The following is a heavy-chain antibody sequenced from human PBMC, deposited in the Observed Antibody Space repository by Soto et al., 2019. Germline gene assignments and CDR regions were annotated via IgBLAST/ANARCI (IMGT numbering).Heavy chain of an antibody. V-gene: IGHV1-69*02. Sequence: QVQLVQSGAEVKKPGSSVKVSCKASGGTFSSYTISWVRQAPGQGLEWMGRIIPILGIANYAQKFQGRVTITADKSTSTAYMELSSLRSEDTAVYYCARSDIDYDFWSGYSGDAFDIWGQGTMVTVSS. CDR2: IIPILGIA. D-gene: IGHD3-3*01. CDR1: GGTFSSYT. CDR3: ARSDIDYDFWSGYSGDAFDI. J-gene: IGHJ3*02.